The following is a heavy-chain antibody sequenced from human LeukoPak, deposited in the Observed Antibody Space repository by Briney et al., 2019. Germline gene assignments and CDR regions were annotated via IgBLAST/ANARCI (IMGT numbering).Heavy chain of an antibody. CDR2: IIPIFGTA. CDR3: VRLPGYYDVPGGY. D-gene: IGHD3-22*01. V-gene: IGHV1-69*13. CDR1: GGTFSSYA. Sequence: ASVKVSCKASGGTFSSYAISWVRQAPGQGLEWMGGIIPIFGTANYAQKFQGRVTITADESTSTAYMELSSLRSEDTAVYYCVRLPGYYDVPGGYWGQGTLVTVSS. J-gene: IGHJ4*02.